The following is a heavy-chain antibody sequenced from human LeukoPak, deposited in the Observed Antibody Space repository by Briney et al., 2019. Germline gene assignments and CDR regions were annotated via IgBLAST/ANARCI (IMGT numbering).Heavy chain of an antibody. CDR2: INSDGSST. Sequence: GGSLRLSCAASGFTFSSYWMHWVRQAPGKGLVWVSRINSDGSSTSYADSVKGRFTISRDNAKNTLYLQMNSLRAEDTAVYYCARETQSSCLDYWGQGTLVTVSS. CDR3: ARETQSSCLDY. CDR1: GFTFSSYW. V-gene: IGHV3-74*01. J-gene: IGHJ4*02. D-gene: IGHD6-13*01.